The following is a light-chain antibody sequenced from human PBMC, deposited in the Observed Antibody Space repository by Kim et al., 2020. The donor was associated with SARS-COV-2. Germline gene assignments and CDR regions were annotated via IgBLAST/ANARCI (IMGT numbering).Light chain of an antibody. Sequence: SYELTQPPSVSVSPGQTASITCSGDKLGDKYACWYQKKPGQSPLLVIYQDTKRPSGIPERFSGSNSGNTATLTISGTQAMDEADYYCQAWDSSAYVFGTG. CDR1: KLGDKY. CDR3: QAWDSSAYV. CDR2: QDT. J-gene: IGLJ1*01. V-gene: IGLV3-1*01.